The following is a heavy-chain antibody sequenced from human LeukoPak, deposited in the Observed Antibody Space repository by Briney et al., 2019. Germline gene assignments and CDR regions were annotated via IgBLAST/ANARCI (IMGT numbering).Heavy chain of an antibody. D-gene: IGHD1-1*01. CDR2: IIPLFGAV. Sequence: ASVKVSCKPSGGTINDYAVYWVRQAPGQGLEWMARIIPLFGAVNYAQNFQDRLTLSADKSTNTAHMELSSLRFDDTAIYYCATPPPGYSFSNHYYYMDAWGRGTTVTVSS. J-gene: IGHJ6*03. V-gene: IGHV1-69*06. CDR1: GGTINDYA. CDR3: ATPPPGYSFSNHYYYMDA.